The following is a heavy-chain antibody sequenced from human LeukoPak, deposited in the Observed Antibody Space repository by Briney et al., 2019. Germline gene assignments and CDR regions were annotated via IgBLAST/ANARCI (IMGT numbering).Heavy chain of an antibody. CDR1: GGTFSSYA. D-gene: IGHD6-19*01. CDR3: ARGDIAVAGHYFDY. Sequence: AASVTVSCKASGGTFSSYAISWVRQAPGQGLEWMGGIIPIFGTANSAQKSHGGVTITADESTSTAYMELSSLRSEDTAVYYCARGDIAVAGHYFDYWGQGTLVTVSS. J-gene: IGHJ4*02. CDR2: IIPIFGTA. V-gene: IGHV1-69*13.